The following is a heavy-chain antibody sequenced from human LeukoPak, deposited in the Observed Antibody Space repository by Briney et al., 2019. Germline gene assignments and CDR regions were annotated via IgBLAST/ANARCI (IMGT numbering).Heavy chain of an antibody. CDR2: IKGDGNT. D-gene: IGHD3-22*01. V-gene: IGHV3-74*01. J-gene: IGHJ1*01. Sequence: QPGGSLRLSCAASGFTFSSYWMHWVRQAPGKGLVWVSRIKGDGNTNYADSVKGRFTISRDNAKNTVSLQMNSLRAEDTGVYYCARAPSEIGGYYPEYFRHWGQGTLVTVS. CDR3: ARAPSEIGGYYPEYFRH. CDR1: GFTFSSYW.